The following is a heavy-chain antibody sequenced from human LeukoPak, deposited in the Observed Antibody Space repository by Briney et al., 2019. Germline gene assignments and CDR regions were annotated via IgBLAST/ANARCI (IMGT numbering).Heavy chain of an antibody. Sequence: SETLSLTCTVSGGSISTYYWSWIRQPPGKGLEWIGYIYYTGSTNYNPSLKSRVTILVDTSKNQFSLKMTPVTAADTAVYYCARDQYSSGVDYWGQGTLVTVSS. CDR1: GGSISTYY. J-gene: IGHJ4*02. CDR2: IYYTGST. V-gene: IGHV4-59*01. D-gene: IGHD6-19*01. CDR3: ARDQYSSGVDY.